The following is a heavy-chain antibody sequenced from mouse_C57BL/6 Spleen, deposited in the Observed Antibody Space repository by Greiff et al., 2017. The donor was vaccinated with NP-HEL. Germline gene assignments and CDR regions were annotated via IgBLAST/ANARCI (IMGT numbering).Heavy chain of an antibody. Sequence: QVQLQQPGAELVKPGASVKMSCKASGYTFTSYWMNWVKQRPGRGLEWIGRIDPSSGGTNYNEKFKSKATLTVDKSSSTAYMQLSSLTSEDSAVYYCAIRWFDYWGQGTTLTVSS. CDR2: IDPSSGGT. CDR3: AIRWFDY. V-gene: IGHV1-72*01. CDR1: GYTFTSYW. J-gene: IGHJ2*01.